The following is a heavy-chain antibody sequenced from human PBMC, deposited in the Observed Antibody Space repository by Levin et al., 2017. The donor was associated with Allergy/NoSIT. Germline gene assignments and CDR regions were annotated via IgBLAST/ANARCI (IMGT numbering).Heavy chain of an antibody. CDR3: AKVNWGSRHFDY. J-gene: IGHJ4*02. CDR2: INDSGGST. D-gene: IGHD7-27*01. CDR1: GFTFSIYA. V-gene: IGHV3-23*01. Sequence: PSETLSLTCAASGFTFSIYAMSWVRQTPGKGLEWVSIINDSGGSTHYADSVKGRFTMSRDNSKNTLYLQMNSLKDEDTAVYYCAKVNWGSRHFDYWGQGTLVTVSS.